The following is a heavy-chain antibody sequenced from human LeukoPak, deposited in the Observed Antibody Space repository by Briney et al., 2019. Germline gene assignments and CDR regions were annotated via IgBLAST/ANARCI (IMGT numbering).Heavy chain of an antibody. V-gene: IGHV3-23*01. J-gene: IGHJ4*02. CDR3: AKDRVNWNYGY. D-gene: IGHD1-7*01. CDR2: ISGSGGST. Sequence: PGGSLRLSCAASGFTFSDYYMSWIRQAPGKGLEWVSAISGSGGSTYYADSVKGRFTISRDNSKNTLYLQMNSLRAEDTAVYYCAKDRVNWNYGYWGQGTLVTVSS. CDR1: GFTFSDYY.